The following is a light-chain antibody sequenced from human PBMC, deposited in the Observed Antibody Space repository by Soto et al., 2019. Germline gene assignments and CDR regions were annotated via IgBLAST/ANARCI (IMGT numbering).Light chain of an antibody. CDR1: SSDVGGYNY. CDR2: EVS. J-gene: IGLJ2*01. V-gene: IGLV2-8*01. Sequence: QSALTQPPSASGSPGQSVTISCTGTSSDVGGYNYVSWYQQHPGKAPKLMIYEVSKRPSGVSDRFSGCKSGNSASLTVSGLQAGDEGDYYCNSYAGNNNLVFGGGTKLTFL. CDR3: NSYAGNNNLV.